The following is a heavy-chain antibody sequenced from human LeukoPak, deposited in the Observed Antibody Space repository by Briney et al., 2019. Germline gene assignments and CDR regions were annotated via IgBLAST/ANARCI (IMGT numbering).Heavy chain of an antibody. V-gene: IGHV3-11*06. CDR2: ITDSGRDA. CDR1: GFTFSDHY. Sequence: GGSLRLSCAASGFTFSDHYMTWIRQAPGKGLEWVSYITDSGRDADYSDSVRGRFTTSRDNAKNSLYLQMNSLRPEDTAIYYCGRGHFGLDVWGKGTTVTVSS. J-gene: IGHJ6*04. CDR3: GRGHFGLDV.